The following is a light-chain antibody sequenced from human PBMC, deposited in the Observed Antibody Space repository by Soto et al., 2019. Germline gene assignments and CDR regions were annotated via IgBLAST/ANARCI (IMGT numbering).Light chain of an antibody. V-gene: IGLV2-14*03. CDR2: GVT. CDR3: SSFTSNRIYV. CDR1: HNDIGTYDY. Sequence: QSLLTKPPSMSDSPGQSITISCTGNHNDIGTYDYVSWYQQHPGRAPRLLIHGVTTRPSGISDRFSASKSGLTASLTISGLQPEDEADYYCSSFTSNRIYVFGPGTKVTVL. J-gene: IGLJ1*01.